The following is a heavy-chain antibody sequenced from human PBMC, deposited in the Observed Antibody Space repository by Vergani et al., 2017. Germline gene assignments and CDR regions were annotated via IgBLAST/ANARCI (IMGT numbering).Heavy chain of an antibody. V-gene: IGHV4-61*02. CDR3: ARTHDYGDFDY. D-gene: IGHD4-17*01. CDR1: GGSISSGSYY. CDR2: IYTSGST. Sequence: QVQLQESGPGLVKPSQTLSLTCTVSGGSISSGSYYWSWIRQPAGKGLEWIGRIYTSGSTNYNPSLKSRVTISVDTSKNQFSLKLSSVTAADTAVYYCARTHDYGDFDYWGQGTLVTVSS. J-gene: IGHJ4*02.